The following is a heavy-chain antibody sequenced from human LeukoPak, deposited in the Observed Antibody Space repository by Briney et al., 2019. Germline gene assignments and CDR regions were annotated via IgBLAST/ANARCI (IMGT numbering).Heavy chain of an antibody. CDR2: ISGSGGST. V-gene: IGHV3-23*01. D-gene: IGHD1-26*01. CDR3: AKTVGREPYFDY. J-gene: IGHJ4*02. Sequence: GGSLRLSCAASGFTFSSYAMNWVRQAPGKGLEWVSAISGSGGSTYYADSVKGRFTISRDNSKNTLYLQMNSLRAEDTAVYYCAKTVGREPYFDYWGQGTLVTVSS. CDR1: GFTFSSYA.